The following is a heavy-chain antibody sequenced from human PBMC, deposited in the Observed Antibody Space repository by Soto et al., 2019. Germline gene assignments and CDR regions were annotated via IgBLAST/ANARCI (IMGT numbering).Heavy chain of an antibody. CDR3: AREGVVPAAPRSSWTMYHWFDP. V-gene: IGHV4-59*01. Sequence: PSETLSLTCTVSGGSISSYYWSWIRQPPGKGLEWIGYIYYSGSTNYNPSLQSRVTISVDTSKNQFSLKLSSVTAADTAVYYWAREGVVPAAPRSSWTMYHWFDPWGQGTLVTVFS. CDR1: GGSISSYY. D-gene: IGHD2-2*01. J-gene: IGHJ5*02. CDR2: IYYSGST.